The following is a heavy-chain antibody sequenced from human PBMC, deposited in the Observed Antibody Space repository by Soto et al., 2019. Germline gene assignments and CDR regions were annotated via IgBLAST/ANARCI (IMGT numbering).Heavy chain of an antibody. CDR3: AREVRDTAVADFDY. V-gene: IGHV3-48*02. CDR1: GLTFSGHW. J-gene: IGHJ4*02. Sequence: GGSLRLSCAASGLTFSGHWMSWVRQAPGKGLEWLSYISSGISTMHYADSVKGRFTISRDNAKNSLYLQINSLRDEDTAVYYCAREVRDTAVADFDYWGQGTLVTVSS. CDR2: ISSGISTM. D-gene: IGHD5-18*01.